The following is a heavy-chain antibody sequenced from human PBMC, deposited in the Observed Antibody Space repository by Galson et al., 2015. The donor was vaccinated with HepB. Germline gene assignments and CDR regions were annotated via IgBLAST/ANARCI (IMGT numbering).Heavy chain of an antibody. CDR3: ARGNNWNDALDY. CDR1: GFTFSSYS. V-gene: IGHV3-21*03. CDR2: ISSSSSYI. J-gene: IGHJ4*02. Sequence: SLRLSCAASGFTFSSYSMNWVRQAPGKGLEWVSSISSSSSYIYYADSVKGRFTISRDNAKNSLYLQMNSLRAEDTAVYYCARGNNWNDALDYWGQGTLVTVSS. D-gene: IGHD1-1*01.